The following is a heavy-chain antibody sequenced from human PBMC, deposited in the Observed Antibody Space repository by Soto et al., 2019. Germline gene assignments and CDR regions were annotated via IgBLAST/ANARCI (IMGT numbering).Heavy chain of an antibody. CDR1: GVTFSSDA. V-gene: IGHV1-69*13. J-gene: IGHJ6*02. CDR3: ARGYSGYDAYYYGMDF. Sequence: GAAVNVYFKASGVTFSSDAISWVRQAPGQGLEWMGGIIPIFGTANYAQNFQGRVTITADESTSTAYMELSSLRSEDTAVYYCARGYSGYDAYYYGMDFGGQGTTVTVSS. D-gene: IGHD5-12*01. CDR2: IIPIFGTA.